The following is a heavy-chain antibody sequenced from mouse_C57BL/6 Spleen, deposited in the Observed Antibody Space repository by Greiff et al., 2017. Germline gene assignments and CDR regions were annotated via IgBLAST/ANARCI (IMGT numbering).Heavy chain of an antibody. CDR2: IYPRDGST. Sequence: QVQLQQSGPELVKPGASVKLSCKASGYTFTSYDINWVKQRPGQGLEWIGWIYPRDGSTKYNEKFKGKATLTVDTSSSTAYMELHSLTSEDSAVYFCARKVWKIYGSSLYYAMDYWGQGTSVTVSS. CDR1: GYTFTSYD. CDR3: ARKVWKIYGSSLYYAMDY. V-gene: IGHV1-85*01. D-gene: IGHD1-1*01. J-gene: IGHJ4*01.